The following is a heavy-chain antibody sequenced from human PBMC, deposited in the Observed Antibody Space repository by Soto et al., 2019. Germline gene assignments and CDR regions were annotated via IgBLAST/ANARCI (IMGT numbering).Heavy chain of an antibody. J-gene: IGHJ4*02. D-gene: IGHD2-2*01. V-gene: IGHV3-23*01. CDR3: AKSIASHGLNPFDY. CDR1: GFTFSSYA. CDR2: ISGSGGST. Sequence: LRLSCAASGFTFSSYAMSWVRQAPGKGLEWVSAISGSGGSTYYADSVKGRFTISRDNSKNTLYLQMNSLRAEDTAVYYCAKSIASHGLNPFDYWGQGTLVTVSS.